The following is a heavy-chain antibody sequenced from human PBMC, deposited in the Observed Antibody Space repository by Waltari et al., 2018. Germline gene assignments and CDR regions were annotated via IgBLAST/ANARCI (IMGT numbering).Heavy chain of an antibody. D-gene: IGHD1-26*01. CDR3: ARDPVGQPGPWSYYYYYMDV. CDR2: ISYDGSNK. CDR1: GFTFSSYA. V-gene: IGHV3-30-3*01. Sequence: QVQLVESGGGVVQPGRSLRLSCAASGFTFSSYAMHWVRQAPGKGLEWVAVISYDGSNKYYADSVKGRFTISRDNSKNTLYLQMNSLRAEDTAVYYCARDPVGQPGPWSYYYYYMDVWGKGTTVTVSS. J-gene: IGHJ6*03.